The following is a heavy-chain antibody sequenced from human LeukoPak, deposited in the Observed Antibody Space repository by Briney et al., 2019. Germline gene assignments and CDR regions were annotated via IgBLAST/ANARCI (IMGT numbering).Heavy chain of an antibody. CDR1: GFTFSSYA. CDR3: ARNAANSGSYQWGGIDY. CDR2: ISGSGGST. V-gene: IGHV3-23*01. Sequence: GGSLRLSCAASGFTFSSYAMSWVRQAPGKGLEWVSAISGSGGSTYYADSVKGRFTISRDNSKNTLYLQMNSLRAEDTAVYYCARNAANSGSYQWGGIDYWGQGTLVTVSS. D-gene: IGHD1-26*01. J-gene: IGHJ4*02.